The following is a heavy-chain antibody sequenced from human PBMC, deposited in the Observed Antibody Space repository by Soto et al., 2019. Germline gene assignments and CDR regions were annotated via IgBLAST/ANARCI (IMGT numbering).Heavy chain of an antibody. CDR3: AYSRTPFDY. CDR2: ISGSGGST. D-gene: IGHD6-13*01. V-gene: IGHV3-23*01. CDR1: GFTFSSYS. Sequence: GGSLRLSCAASGFTFSSYSMNWVRQAPGKGLEWVSAISGSGGSTYYADSVKGRFTISRDNSKNTLYLQMNSLRAEDTSVYYCAYSRTPFDYWGQGTLVTVS. J-gene: IGHJ4*02.